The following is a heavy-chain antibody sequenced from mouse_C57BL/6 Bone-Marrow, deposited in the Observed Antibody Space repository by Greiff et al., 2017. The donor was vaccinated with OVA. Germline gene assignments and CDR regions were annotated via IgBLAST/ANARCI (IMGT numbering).Heavy chain of an antibody. J-gene: IGHJ2*01. CDR3: ASSITTVYYFDC. Sequence: QVQLQQPGAELVKPGASVKMSCKASGYTFTSYWITWVKQRPGQGLEWIGDIYPGSGSTNYNEKFKSKATLTVDTSASPAYMQLSSLTSEDSAVYYCASSITTVYYFDCWGQGTTLTVSS. V-gene: IGHV1-55*01. D-gene: IGHD1-1*01. CDR2: IYPGSGST. CDR1: GYTFTSYW.